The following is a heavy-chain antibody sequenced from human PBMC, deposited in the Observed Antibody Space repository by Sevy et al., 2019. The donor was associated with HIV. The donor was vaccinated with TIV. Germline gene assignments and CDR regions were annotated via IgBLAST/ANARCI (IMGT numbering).Heavy chain of an antibody. CDR2: ITFDGSMK. J-gene: IGHJ6*02. D-gene: IGHD3-10*02. CDR3: VREGTTPYVYGMDV. CDR1: GFTFSSFA. V-gene: IGHV3-30*04. Sequence: GGSLRLSCAASGFTFSSFAMHWVRQAPGKGLEWVTVITFDGSMKSYVDSVRGRFTISRDNSKHTLYLQVNSLRAEDTAVYYCVREGTTPYVYGMDVWGQGTTVTVSS.